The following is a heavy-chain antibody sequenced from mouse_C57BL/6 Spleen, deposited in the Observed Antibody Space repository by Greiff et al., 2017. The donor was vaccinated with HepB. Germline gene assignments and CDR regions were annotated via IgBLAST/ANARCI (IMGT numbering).Heavy chain of an antibody. CDR2: IYPGSGST. D-gene: IGHD1-1*01. V-gene: IGHV1-55*01. CDR1: GYTFTSYW. Sequence: QVQLQQPGAELVKPGASVKMSCKASGYTFTSYWIPWVKQRPGQGLEWIGDIYPGSGSTNYTEKFKSKATLTVDTSSSTAYMQLNSLTSEDSAVYYSVRYYYGSSNDAMDYWGQGTTVTVSS. CDR3: VRYYYGSSNDAMDY. J-gene: IGHJ4*01.